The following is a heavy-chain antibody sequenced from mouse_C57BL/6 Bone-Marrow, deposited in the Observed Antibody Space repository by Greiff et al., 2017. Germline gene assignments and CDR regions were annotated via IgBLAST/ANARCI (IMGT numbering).Heavy chain of an antibody. Sequence: EVQLVESGGGLVKPGGSLKLSCAASGFTFSSYAMSWVRQTPEKRLEWVATISDGGSYTYSPDNVKGRFTISRDNAKNNLYLQMSHLKSEDTAMYYCARDHRGFAYWGQGTLVTVSA. CDR2: ISDGGSYT. J-gene: IGHJ3*01. CDR3: ARDHRGFAY. CDR1: GFTFSSYA. V-gene: IGHV5-4*01.